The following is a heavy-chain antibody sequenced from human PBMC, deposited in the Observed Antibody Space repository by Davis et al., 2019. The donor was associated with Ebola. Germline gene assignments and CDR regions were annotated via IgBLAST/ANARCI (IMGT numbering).Heavy chain of an antibody. J-gene: IGHJ5*02. V-gene: IGHV3-48*01. CDR1: GFTFSSYS. CDR2: ISSSSSTI. Sequence: GESLKISCAASGFTFSSYSMNWVRQAPGKGLEWVSYISSSSSTIYYADSVKGRFTISRDNAKNSLYLQMNSLKTEDTAVYYCTTLGGCSGTSCSNWFDPWGQGTLVTVSS. D-gene: IGHD2-2*01. CDR3: TTLGGCSGTSCSNWFDP.